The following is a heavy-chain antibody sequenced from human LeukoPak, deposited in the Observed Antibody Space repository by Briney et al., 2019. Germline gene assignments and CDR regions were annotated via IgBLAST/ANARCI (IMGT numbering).Heavy chain of an antibody. CDR1: GYTFTSYD. J-gene: IGHJ5*02. Sequence: ASVKVSYKASGYTFTSYDINWVRQATGQGLAWMGWMNPNSGNTGYAQKFQGRVTMTRNTSISTAYMELSSLRSEDTAVYYCARRGRIVGATISWFDPWGQGTLVTVSS. V-gene: IGHV1-8*01. D-gene: IGHD1-26*01. CDR3: ARRGRIVGATISWFDP. CDR2: MNPNSGNT.